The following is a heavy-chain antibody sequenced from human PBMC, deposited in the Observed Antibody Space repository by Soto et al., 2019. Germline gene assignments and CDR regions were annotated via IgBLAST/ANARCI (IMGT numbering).Heavy chain of an antibody. CDR1: GFSLSTSGAA. D-gene: IGHD3-3*01. J-gene: IGHJ5*02. CDR2: LYWDGDK. V-gene: IGHV2-5*02. Sequence: QINLIESGPTLVKPTQTLTLTCTFSGFSLSTSGAAVGWVRQPPGRALEWLALLYWDGDKRYNASLGNRLTITNDTSMNQVVLTLTNVDPADTATYYCAHRATMTIFGLIIDNGIWFDPWGQGTRVIVSS. CDR3: AHRATMTIFGLIIDNGIWFDP.